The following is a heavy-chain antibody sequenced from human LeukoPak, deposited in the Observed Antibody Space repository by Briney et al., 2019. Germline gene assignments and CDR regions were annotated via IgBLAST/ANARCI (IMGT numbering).Heavy chain of an antibody. J-gene: IGHJ4*02. D-gene: IGHD5-12*01. V-gene: IGHV1-69*05. CDR2: IIPIFGTT. CDR1: RGTFSSHA. Sequence: ASVKVSCKASRGTFSSHAISWVRQAPGQGLEWVGGIIPIFGTTNYAQKFQGRVTITTDESTSTGYMELRSLRSDDTAVYYCARGDSGYDYGFDNWGQGTLVTVSS. CDR3: ARGDSGYDYGFDN.